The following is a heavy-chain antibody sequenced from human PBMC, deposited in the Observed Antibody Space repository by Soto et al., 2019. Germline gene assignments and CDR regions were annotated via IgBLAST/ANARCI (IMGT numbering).Heavy chain of an antibody. CDR3: ARDGYCSGGSCYSLAGTMDV. V-gene: IGHV3-53*01. D-gene: IGHD2-15*01. Sequence: GGSLRLSCAASGFTVSSNYMSWVRQAPGKGLEWVSVIYSGGSTYYADSVKGRFTISRDNSKNTLYLQMNSLRAEDTAVYYCARDGYCSGGSCYSLAGTMDVWGQGTTVTVSS. CDR1: GFTVSSNY. J-gene: IGHJ6*02. CDR2: IYSGGST.